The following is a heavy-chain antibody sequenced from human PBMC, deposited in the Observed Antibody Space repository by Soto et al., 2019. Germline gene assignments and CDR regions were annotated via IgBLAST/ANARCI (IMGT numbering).Heavy chain of an antibody. CDR2: IIPVFGTA. J-gene: IGHJ5*02. V-gene: IGHV1-69*06. Sequence: ASVEVSCKAPGATFSSYAISWVRQAPGQGLEWMGGIIPVFGTANYAQKFQGRVTIAADKSTSTAYMELRRLRYEDTAVYYCARGARRDRRWFDWYHHCFDPWG. CDR1: GATFSSYA. D-gene: IGHD3-9*01. CDR3: ARGARRDRRWFDWYHHCFDP.